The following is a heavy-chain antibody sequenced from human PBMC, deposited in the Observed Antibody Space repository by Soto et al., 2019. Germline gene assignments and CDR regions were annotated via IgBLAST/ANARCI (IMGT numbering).Heavy chain of an antibody. CDR1: GFTFRNYW. D-gene: IGHD3-16*02. CDR2: INGDGSIT. V-gene: IGHV3-74*01. Sequence: EVQLVESGGGLGQPGGSLRLSCAASGFTFRNYWMYWVRQAPGKGLVWVSHINGDGSITAYADSVRGRFTISRDDAKNTLFLQMKTLRPEDTAVYYCGRGGNYVWGSYQDWGQGTLVTVSS. J-gene: IGHJ4*02. CDR3: GRGGNYVWGSYQD.